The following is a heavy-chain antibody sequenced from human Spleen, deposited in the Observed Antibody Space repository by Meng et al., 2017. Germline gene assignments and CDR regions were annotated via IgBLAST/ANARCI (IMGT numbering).Heavy chain of an antibody. J-gene: IGHJ4*02. Sequence: GESLKISCAASGFTFSDYYMSWIRQSPGKGLAWVSRINSDGSSTNYADSVKGRFTISRDNAKNVLYLEMNSLRVEDTGVYYCASGTYSSTWTSRYWGQGTLVTVSS. CDR1: GFTFSDYY. D-gene: IGHD2-2*01. CDR2: INSDGSST. CDR3: ASGTYSSTWTSRY. V-gene: IGHV3-74*01.